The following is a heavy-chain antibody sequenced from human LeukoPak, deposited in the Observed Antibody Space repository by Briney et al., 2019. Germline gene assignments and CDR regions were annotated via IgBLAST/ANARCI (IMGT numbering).Heavy chain of an antibody. CDR2: IYSGGST. Sequence: GGSLRLSGAASGFTVSSNYMSWVRQAPGKGLEWVSVIYSGGSTYYADSVKGRFTISRDNSKNTLYLQMNSLRAEDTAVYYCARDSVAGTSLGYWGQGTLVTVSS. J-gene: IGHJ4*02. V-gene: IGHV3-66*01. D-gene: IGHD6-19*01. CDR3: ARDSVAGTSLGY. CDR1: GFTVSSNY.